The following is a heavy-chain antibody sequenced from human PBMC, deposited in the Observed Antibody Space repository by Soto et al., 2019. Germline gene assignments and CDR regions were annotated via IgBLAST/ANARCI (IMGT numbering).Heavy chain of an antibody. V-gene: IGHV1-69*13. J-gene: IGHJ4*02. Sequence: PSVKVSCKASGGTFSSYAISWVRQAPGQGLEWMGGIIPIFGTANYAQKFQGRVTITADESTSTAYMELSSLRSEDTAVYYCARGRNAGYSGYELDYWGQGTLVTVSS. D-gene: IGHD5-12*01. CDR3: ARGRNAGYSGYELDY. CDR1: GGTFSSYA. CDR2: IIPIFGTA.